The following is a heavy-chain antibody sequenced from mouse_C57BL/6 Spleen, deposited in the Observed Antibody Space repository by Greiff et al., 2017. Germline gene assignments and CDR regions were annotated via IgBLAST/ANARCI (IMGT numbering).Heavy chain of an antibody. CDR1: GYTFTSYW. J-gene: IGHJ4*01. CDR3: ARGGGGYAMDY. V-gene: IGHV1-55*01. CDR2: IYPGSGST. Sequence: VQLQQPGAELVKPGASVKMSCKASGYTFTSYWITWVKQRPGQGLEWIGDIYPGSGSTNYNEKFKSKATLTVDTSSSTACMQLSSLTWEDSAVNYCARGGGGYAMDYWGQGTSVTVSS.